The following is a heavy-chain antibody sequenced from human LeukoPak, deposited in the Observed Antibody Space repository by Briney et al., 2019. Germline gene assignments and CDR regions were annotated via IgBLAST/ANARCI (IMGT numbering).Heavy chain of an antibody. CDR3: ARDIREVGESHYFDY. J-gene: IGHJ4*02. V-gene: IGHV3-21*01. CDR2: IGGRNSYI. D-gene: IGHD1-26*01. CDR1: GFTFSSYT. Sequence: GGSLRLSCAASGFTFSSYTMNWVRLAPGKGLEWVSSIGGRNSYIYYANSVKGRFTISGDNAKNPLYLQMNGLRAEDTAVYYCARDIREVGESHYFDYWGQGALVTVTS.